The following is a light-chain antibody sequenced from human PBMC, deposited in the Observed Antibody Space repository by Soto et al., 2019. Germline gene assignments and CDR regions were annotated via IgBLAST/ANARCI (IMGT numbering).Light chain of an antibody. V-gene: IGLV2-14*01. J-gene: IGLJ2*01. CDR2: EVG. Sequence: QSALTQPASVSGSPGQSITISCTGTSSDVGGYNYVSWYQQHPGKAPKLMIYEVGNRPSGVSNRFSGSKSGNTASLTISGLQAEDEADYYCSSYRSSNTVVFGGGTKVTVL. CDR1: SSDVGGYNY. CDR3: SSYRSSNTVV.